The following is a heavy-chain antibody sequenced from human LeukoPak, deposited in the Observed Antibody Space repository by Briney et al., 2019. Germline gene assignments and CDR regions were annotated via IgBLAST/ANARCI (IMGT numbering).Heavy chain of an antibody. J-gene: IGHJ5*02. CDR2: IYYSGST. CDR3: ARRGYYGSGTYFYSWFDP. Sequence: SETLSLTCAVSGDSINNYYWSWIRHPPGKGLEWIGYIYYSGSTTYNPSLKSRVTISVDTSKNQSSLKLSSVTAADTAVYYCARRGYYGSGTYFYSWFDPWGQGTLVTVSS. D-gene: IGHD3-10*01. CDR1: GDSINNYY. V-gene: IGHV4-59*08.